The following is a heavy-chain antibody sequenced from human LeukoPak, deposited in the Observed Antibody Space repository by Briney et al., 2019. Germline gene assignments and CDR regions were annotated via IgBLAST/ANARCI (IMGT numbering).Heavy chain of an antibody. J-gene: IGHJ6*02. Sequence: GGSLRLSCAASGFTFSNSAMSWVRQAPGKGLEWVSTLSGSGITTYYADSVKGRFTISRDNSKNTLYLQMNSLRAEDTAVYYCARDLNRDRDYYYHYGMDVWGQGTTVTVSS. D-gene: IGHD3-10*01. CDR3: ARDLNRDRDYYYHYGMDV. V-gene: IGHV3-23*01. CDR1: GFTFSNSA. CDR2: LSGSGITT.